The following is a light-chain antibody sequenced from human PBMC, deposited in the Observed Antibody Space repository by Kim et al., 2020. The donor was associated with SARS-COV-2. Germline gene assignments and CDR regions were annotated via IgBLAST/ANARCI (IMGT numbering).Light chain of an antibody. CDR3: QKYNSAPWT. CDR2: AAS. J-gene: IGKJ1*01. CDR1: QGITNS. Sequence: GDRVTITCRASQGITNSLAWYQQKPGKVPQLLIYAASALQPGVPSRFSGSGSGTDFTLTISSLQPEDVATYYCQKYNSAPWTFGQGTKA. V-gene: IGKV1-27*01.